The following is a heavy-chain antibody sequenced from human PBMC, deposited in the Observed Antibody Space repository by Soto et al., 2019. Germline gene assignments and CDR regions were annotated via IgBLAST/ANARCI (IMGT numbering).Heavy chain of an antibody. Sequence: QVQLVESGGGVVQPGRSLRLSCAASGFTFSSYGMHWVRQAPGKGLEWVAVIWYDGSNKYYADSVKSRFTISRDNSKNTLYLQMISLRAEDTAVYYCARDRCSSTSCYVVSRSSSSGWYVFDYWGQGTLVTVPS. V-gene: IGHV3-33*01. CDR2: IWYDGSNK. CDR3: ARDRCSSTSCYVVSRSSSSGWYVFDY. CDR1: GFTFSSYG. D-gene: IGHD2-2*01. J-gene: IGHJ4*02.